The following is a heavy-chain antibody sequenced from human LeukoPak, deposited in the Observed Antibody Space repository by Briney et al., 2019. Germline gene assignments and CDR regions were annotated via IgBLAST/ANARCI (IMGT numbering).Heavy chain of an antibody. Sequence: ASVKVSCKASGYTFTGHYMHWVRQAPGQGLEWIGRINPNSGGTNYAQKFQGRVTMTRDTSISTAYMVGSRLRLDDTAVYYCARLEGGGYWGQGTLVTVSS. CDR3: ARLEGGGY. J-gene: IGHJ4*02. V-gene: IGHV1-2*02. CDR1: GYTFTGHY. D-gene: IGHD3-3*01. CDR2: INPNSGGT.